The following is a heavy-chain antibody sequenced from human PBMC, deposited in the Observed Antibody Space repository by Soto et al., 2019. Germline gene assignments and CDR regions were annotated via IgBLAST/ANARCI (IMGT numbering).Heavy chain of an antibody. CDR3: ALTVTTVIRTFTRYYYGMDV. D-gene: IGHD4-17*01. J-gene: IGHJ6*02. CDR1: GYSISSGYY. V-gene: IGHV4-38-2*01. Sequence: LSLTCAVSGYSISSGYYWGWIRQPPGKGLEWIGSIYHSGSTYYNPSLKSRVTISVDTSKNQFSLKLSSVTAADTAVYYCALTVTTVIRTFTRYYYGMDVWGQGTTVTVSS. CDR2: IYHSGST.